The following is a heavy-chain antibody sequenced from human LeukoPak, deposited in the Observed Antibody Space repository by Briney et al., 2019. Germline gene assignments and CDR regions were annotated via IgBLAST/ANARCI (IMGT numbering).Heavy chain of an antibody. V-gene: IGHV2-5*02. D-gene: IGHD5-18*01. CDR1: GFSLTANGEG. Sequence: SGPTLVKPTQTLTLTCTFSGFSLTANGEGVGWIRQPPGKALEWPALIYWDDDKTYSPSLRSRLTITKGTSKNQVVLTMTNMDPVDTATYYCAHRLDPAMPSHFDYWGQGILVTVSS. CDR2: IYWDDDK. J-gene: IGHJ4*02. CDR3: AHRLDPAMPSHFDY.